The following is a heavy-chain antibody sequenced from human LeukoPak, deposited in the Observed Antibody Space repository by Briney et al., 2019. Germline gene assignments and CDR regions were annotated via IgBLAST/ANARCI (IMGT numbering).Heavy chain of an antibody. J-gene: IGHJ4*02. CDR1: GYTFTSYY. D-gene: IGHD6-19*01. CDR2: INPSGGST. V-gene: IGHV1-46*01. Sequence: ASVKVSCKASGYTFTSYYIHWLRQSPGQGLEWMGIINPSGGSTSYAQKFQGRVTMTRDTSTSTVYMELNSLRSEDTAVYYCARDPAVYSSGWYGAPDYWGQGTLVTVSS. CDR3: ARDPAVYSSGWYGAPDY.